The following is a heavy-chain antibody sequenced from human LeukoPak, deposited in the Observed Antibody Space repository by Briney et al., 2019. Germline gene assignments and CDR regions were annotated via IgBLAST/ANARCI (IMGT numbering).Heavy chain of an antibody. V-gene: IGHV3-49*04. CDR1: GFTFGDFA. CDR2: IRSKTYGGTP. J-gene: IGHJ6*03. CDR3: TRDSLPTFSGYYYCMDV. Sequence: GGSLRLSFTGAGFTFGDFAVSWVRQAPGKGLQWVGFIRSKTYGGTPEYAASAKGRFTISRDDSKNIAYLQMNSLKTDDTAVYYCTRDSLPTFSGYYYCMDVWGKGTSVTIS.